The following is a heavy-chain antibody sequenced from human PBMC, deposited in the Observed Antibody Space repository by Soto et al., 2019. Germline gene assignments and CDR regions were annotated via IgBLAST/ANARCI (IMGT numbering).Heavy chain of an antibody. Sequence: EVQLVESGGGLVQPGRSLRLSCAASGFTFDDYAMHWVRQAPGKGLEWVSGIGWNSGSIGYADSVKGRFTISRDNAKNSLYLQMNSLRAEDTALYYCAKDLGLNRGWNSDWFDPWGQGTLVTVSS. V-gene: IGHV3-9*01. CDR1: GFTFDDYA. J-gene: IGHJ5*02. D-gene: IGHD1-7*01. CDR3: AKDLGLNRGWNSDWFDP. CDR2: IGWNSGSI.